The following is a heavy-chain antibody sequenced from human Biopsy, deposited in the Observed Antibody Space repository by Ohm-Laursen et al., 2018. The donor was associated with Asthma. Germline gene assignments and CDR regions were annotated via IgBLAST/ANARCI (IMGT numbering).Heavy chain of an antibody. V-gene: IGHV4-31*03. J-gene: IGHJ4*02. CDR3: ARIPRRSGSYFVDY. D-gene: IGHD3-22*01. Sequence: SQTLSLTCTVSGDSITSGGCCWNWIRQHPGKGLGWIGYIHHSGTSYFNPSLKSRVSFSRDTSKNQFSLRLSSVTAADTAMYYCARIPRRSGSYFVDYWGQGTLVTVSS. CDR2: IHHSGTS. CDR1: GDSITSGGCC.